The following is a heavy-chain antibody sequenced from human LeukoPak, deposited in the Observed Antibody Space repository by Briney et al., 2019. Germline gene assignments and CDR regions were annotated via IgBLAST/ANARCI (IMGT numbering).Heavy chain of an antibody. V-gene: IGHV3-21*01. CDR2: ISSSSSSYI. D-gene: IGHD2-2*01. Sequence: GGSLRLSCAASGFTFSSYSMNWVRQAPGKGLEWVSSISSSSSSYIYYADSVKGRFTISRDNAKNSLYLQMNSLRAEDTAVYYCASYCSSTSCYTYYYGMDVWGKGTTVTVSS. J-gene: IGHJ6*04. CDR3: ASYCSSTSCYTYYYGMDV. CDR1: GFTFSSYS.